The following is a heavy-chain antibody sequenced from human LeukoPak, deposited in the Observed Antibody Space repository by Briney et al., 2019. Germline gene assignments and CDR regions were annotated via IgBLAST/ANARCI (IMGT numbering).Heavy chain of an antibody. D-gene: IGHD5-12*01. V-gene: IGHV1-3*01. CDR1: GYTFTSYA. J-gene: IGHJ4*02. Sequence: ASVKVSCTASGYTFTSYAMHWVRQAPGQRLEGMGWINAGNGNTKYSQKFQGRVTMTRDTSISTAYMELSSLRSEDTAVYYCARGRYSGYVDFDYWGQGTLATVSS. CDR3: ARGRYSGYVDFDY. CDR2: INAGNGNT.